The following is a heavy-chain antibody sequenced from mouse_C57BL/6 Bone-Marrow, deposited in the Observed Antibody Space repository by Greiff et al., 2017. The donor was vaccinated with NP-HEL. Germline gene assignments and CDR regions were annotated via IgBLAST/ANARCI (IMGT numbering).Heavy chain of an antibody. CDR1: GFTFSSYA. D-gene: IGHD2-3*01. Sequence: EVKLVESGGGLVKPGGSLKLSCAASGFTFSSYAMSWVRQTPEKRLEWVATISAGGSYTYYPDNVKGRFTITRDNAKNNLYLQMSHLKSEDTAMYYCARGGYYVAYWGQGTLVTVSA. V-gene: IGHV5-4*03. CDR3: ARGGYYVAY. CDR2: ISAGGSYT. J-gene: IGHJ3*01.